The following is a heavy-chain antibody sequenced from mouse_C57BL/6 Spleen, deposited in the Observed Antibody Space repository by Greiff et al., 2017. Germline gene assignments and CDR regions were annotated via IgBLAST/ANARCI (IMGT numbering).Heavy chain of an antibody. D-gene: IGHD1-1*01. CDR2: IYPGSGST. Sequence: VQLQQPGAELVKPGASVKMSCKASGYTFTSYWITWVKQRPGQGLEWIGDIYPGSGSTNYNEKFKSKATLTVDTSSSTAYMQLSSLTSEDSAVYYCARRIPYYGSRGYYFDYWGQGTTLTVSS. J-gene: IGHJ2*01. CDR3: ARRIPYYGSRGYYFDY. V-gene: IGHV1-55*01. CDR1: GYTFTSYW.